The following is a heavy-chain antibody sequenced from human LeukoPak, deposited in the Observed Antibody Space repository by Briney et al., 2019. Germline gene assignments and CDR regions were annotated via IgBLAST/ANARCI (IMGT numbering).Heavy chain of an antibody. V-gene: IGHV4-59*08. J-gene: IGHJ4*02. D-gene: IGHD6-19*01. CDR2: IYYSGST. Sequence: PSETLSLTCTVSGGSISSYYWSWIRQPPGKGLEWIGYIYYSGSTNYNPSLKSRVTISVDTSKNQFSLKLSSVTAADTAVYYCARARFSSGWYIIDYWGQGTLVTVSS. CDR3: ARARFSSGWYIIDY. CDR1: GGSISSYY.